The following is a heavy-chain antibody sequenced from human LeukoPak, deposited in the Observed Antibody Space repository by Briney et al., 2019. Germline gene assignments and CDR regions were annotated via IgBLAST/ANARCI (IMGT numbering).Heavy chain of an antibody. D-gene: IGHD5-18*01. CDR2: ISANNGNT. Sequence: ASVKVSCKASGYTFATYGIIWVRQAPGQGGEGMGWISANNGNTNYTQKVQGRVTMATDTSTSTAYLELRSLRSDDTAVYYCASGYSNGDNGFAMWGQGTMVIVSS. V-gene: IGHV1-18*01. J-gene: IGHJ3*02. CDR1: GYTFATYG. CDR3: ASGYSNGDNGFAM.